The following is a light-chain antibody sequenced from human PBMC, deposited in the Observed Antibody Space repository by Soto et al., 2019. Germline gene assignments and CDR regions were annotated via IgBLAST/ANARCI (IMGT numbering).Light chain of an antibody. CDR1: SSDVGTYNY. Sequence: QSALTQPASVSGSPGQSITISCTGTSSDVGTYNYVSWYQHRPGKAPKLMIYDVSYRPSGVSNRFSGSKSANTASLTISGLQAEDEADYYCQSYDSSLSYVFGTGTKLTVL. CDR3: QSYDSSLSYV. J-gene: IGLJ1*01. CDR2: DVS. V-gene: IGLV2-14*01.